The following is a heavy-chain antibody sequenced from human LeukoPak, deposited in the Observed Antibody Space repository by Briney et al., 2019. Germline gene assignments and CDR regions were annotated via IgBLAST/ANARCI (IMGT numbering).Heavy chain of an antibody. J-gene: IGHJ4*02. CDR2: ISSSGSTI. CDR1: GFTFSSYE. Sequence: GGSLRLSCAASGFTFSSYEMNWVRQAPGEGLEWVSYISSSGSTIYYADSVKGRFTISRDNAKNSLYLQMNSLRAEDTAVYYCARGGRKWLAPFDYWGQGTLVTVSS. CDR3: ARGGRKWLAPFDY. V-gene: IGHV3-48*03. D-gene: IGHD6-19*01.